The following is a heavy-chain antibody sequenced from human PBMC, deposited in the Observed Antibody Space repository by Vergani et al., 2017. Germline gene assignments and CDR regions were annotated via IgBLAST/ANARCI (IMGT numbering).Heavy chain of an antibody. CDR1: GFSFRNAW. Sequence: EVQLVESGGGIVEPGGSLRLSCVASGFSFRNAWMNWVRRTPGKGLEWVGRIKSTFDRGTTDYAAAVKGRFTISRDDSKNTLFLQMNGLKTEDIGVYYCTTDPRYCGDGSCYWLRDHHYYGMDVWAKGPRSPSP. D-gene: IGHD2-21*01. CDR3: TTDPRYCGDGSCYWLRDHHYYGMDV. CDR2: IKSTFDRGTT. V-gene: IGHV3-15*07. J-gene: IGHJ6*02.